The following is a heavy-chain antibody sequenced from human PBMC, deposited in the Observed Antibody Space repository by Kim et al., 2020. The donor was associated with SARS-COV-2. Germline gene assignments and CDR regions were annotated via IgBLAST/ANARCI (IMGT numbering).Heavy chain of an antibody. CDR2: ISSSSTI. V-gene: IGHV3-48*04. CDR1: GFTFSSYS. J-gene: IGHJ5*02. CDR3: ARGVPWFDP. Sequence: GGSLRLSCAASGFTFSSYSMNWVRQAPGKGLEWVSYISSSSTIYYADSVKGRFTISRDNAKNSLYLQMNSLRAEDTAVYYCARGVPWFDPWGQGTLVTVS. D-gene: IGHD3-10*01.